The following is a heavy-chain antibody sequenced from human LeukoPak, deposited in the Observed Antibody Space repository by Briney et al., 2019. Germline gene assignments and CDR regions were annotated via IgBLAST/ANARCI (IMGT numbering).Heavy chain of an antibody. CDR2: INPNSGGT. V-gene: IGHV1-2*02. CDR3: ARDLPYYYGSGSYYSQAGGPPDY. Sequence: ASVKVSCKASGYTSTGYYMHWVRQAPGQGLEWMGWINPNSGGTNYAQEFQGRVTMTRDTSISTAYMELSRLRSDDTAVYYCARDLPYYYGSGSYYSQAGGPPDYWGQGTLVTVSS. J-gene: IGHJ4*02. D-gene: IGHD3-10*01. CDR1: GYTSTGYY.